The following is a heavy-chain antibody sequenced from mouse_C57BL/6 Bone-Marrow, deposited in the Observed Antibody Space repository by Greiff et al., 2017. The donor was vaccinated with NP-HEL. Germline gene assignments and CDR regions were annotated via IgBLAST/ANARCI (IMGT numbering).Heavy chain of an antibody. Sequence: QVQLQQSGAELVKPGASVKLSCKASGYTFTSYWMHWVKQRPGPGLEWIGMIHPNSGSTNYNEKFKSKATLTVDKSSSTAYMQLSSLTSEDSAVYYCASYDGYLYAMDYWGQGTSVTVSS. CDR3: ASYDGYLYAMDY. V-gene: IGHV1-64*01. CDR2: IHPNSGST. J-gene: IGHJ4*01. D-gene: IGHD2-3*01. CDR1: GYTFTSYW.